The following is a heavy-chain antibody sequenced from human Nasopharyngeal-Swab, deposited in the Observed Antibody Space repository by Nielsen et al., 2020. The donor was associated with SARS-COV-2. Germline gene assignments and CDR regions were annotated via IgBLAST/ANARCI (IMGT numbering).Heavy chain of an antibody. J-gene: IGHJ5*02. CDR1: GYTLTELS. D-gene: IGHD2-2*01. Sequence: ASVKVSCKVSGYTLTELSMHWVRKAPGKGLEWMGGFDPEDGETIYARKFQGRVTMTEDTSTDTAYMELSSLRSEDTAVYYCATSPGYCSSTSCRGWFDPWGQGTLVTVSS. CDR2: FDPEDGET. CDR3: ATSPGYCSSTSCRGWFDP. V-gene: IGHV1-24*01.